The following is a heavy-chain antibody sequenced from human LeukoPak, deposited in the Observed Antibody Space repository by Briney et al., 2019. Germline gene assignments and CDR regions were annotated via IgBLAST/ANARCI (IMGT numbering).Heavy chain of an antibody. CDR2: IYYSGST. V-gene: IGHV4-59*01. J-gene: IGHJ4*02. D-gene: IGHD3-22*01. Sequence: RPSETLSLTCTVSGGSISSYYWSWIRQPPGKGLEWIGYIYYSGSTNYNPSLKSRVTISVDTSKNQFSLKLSSVTAADTAVYYCARGLMGGYPLFEYWGQGALVTVSS. CDR3: ARGLMGGYPLFEY. CDR1: GGSISSYY.